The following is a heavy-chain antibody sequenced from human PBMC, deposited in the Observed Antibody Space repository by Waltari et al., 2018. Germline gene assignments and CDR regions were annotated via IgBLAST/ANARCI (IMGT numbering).Heavy chain of an antibody. D-gene: IGHD2-2*01. CDR3: ARDEVEPRGINPELNWFDP. J-gene: IGHJ5*02. CDR2: IRPSSGGT. CDR1: GYTFTDYY. Sequence: QVQLVQSGAEVRKPGASMTVSCRASGYTFTDYYIHWVRQAPGQGLEWVGWIRPSSGGTYSAQKFQGRVTMTRDTSISTAYMELSGLTSDDTAMYFCARDEVEPRGINPELNWFDPWGQGTLVTVSS. V-gene: IGHV1-2*02.